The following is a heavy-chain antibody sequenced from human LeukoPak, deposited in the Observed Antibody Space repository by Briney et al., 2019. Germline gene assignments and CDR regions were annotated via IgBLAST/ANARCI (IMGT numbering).Heavy chain of an antibody. CDR2: ISGSGGST. V-gene: IGHV3-23*01. CDR3: ARHPGYSYVVGDY. J-gene: IGHJ4*02. Sequence: GGSLRLSCAASGFTFSSYAMSWVRQAPGKGLEWVSAISGSGGSTYYADSVKGRFTISRDNAKNSLYLQMNSLRAEDTAVYYCARHPGYSYVVGDYWGQGTLVTVSS. CDR1: GFTFSSYA. D-gene: IGHD5-18*01.